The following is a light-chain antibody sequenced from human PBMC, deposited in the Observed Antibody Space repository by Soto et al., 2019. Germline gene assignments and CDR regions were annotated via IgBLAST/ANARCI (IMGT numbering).Light chain of an antibody. CDR2: GAS. CDR3: QQSYSTPVT. CDR1: QSVSSTY. V-gene: IGKV3-20*01. Sequence: EIVLTQSPGTLSLSPGERATLSFRASQSVSSTYLAWYQHKPGQAPRLLIYGASSRATGIPDRFSGSGSGTDFTLTISSLQPEDFATYYCQQSYSTPVTFGQGTKVDI. J-gene: IGKJ1*01.